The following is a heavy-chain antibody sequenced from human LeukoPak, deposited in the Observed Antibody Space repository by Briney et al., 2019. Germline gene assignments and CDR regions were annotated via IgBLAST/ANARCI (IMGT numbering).Heavy chain of an antibody. CDR1: GFTFSTFS. Sequence: GGSLRLSCAVSGFTFSTFSMNWVRQAPGKGLEWVSSISSGSTYTYYADSVKGRFTISRDNAKNSLYLQMNSLRAEDTAVYYCAKDRASGWPNAFDIWGQGTMVTVSS. D-gene: IGHD6-19*01. CDR3: AKDRASGWPNAFDI. J-gene: IGHJ3*02. CDR2: ISSGSTYT. V-gene: IGHV3-21*04.